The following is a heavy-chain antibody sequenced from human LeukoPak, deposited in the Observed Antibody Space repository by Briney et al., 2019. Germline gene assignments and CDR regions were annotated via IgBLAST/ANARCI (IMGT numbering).Heavy chain of an antibody. CDR3: ARDLKRAYSSGPSYYYYYYMDV. CDR1: GFTFSSYA. Sequence: GGSLSLSCAASGFTFSSYAMHWVRPAPGKGLEYVSAISINGGNKYYANSVKGRFTISRDNSKNTLYLQMGSLRAEDMAVYYCARDLKRAYSSGPSYYYYYYMDVWGKGTTVTVSS. V-gene: IGHV3-64*01. D-gene: IGHD6-19*01. CDR2: ISINGGNK. J-gene: IGHJ6*03.